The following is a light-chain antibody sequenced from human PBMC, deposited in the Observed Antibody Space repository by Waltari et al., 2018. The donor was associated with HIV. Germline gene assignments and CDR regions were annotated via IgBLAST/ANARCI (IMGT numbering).Light chain of an antibody. CDR1: TSYFGLYNF. CDR2: EVF. J-gene: IGLJ2*01. Sequence: QSTLTHPASVSRSPGQSITLSCTGSTSYFGLYNFISWYQQHPGGVPKVIIYEVFSRPSGISSRFSGSRSANTASLTISWLQPEDEADYYCASFTSNYTLIFGGGTKVTVL. V-gene: IGLV2-14*03. CDR3: ASFTSNYTLI.